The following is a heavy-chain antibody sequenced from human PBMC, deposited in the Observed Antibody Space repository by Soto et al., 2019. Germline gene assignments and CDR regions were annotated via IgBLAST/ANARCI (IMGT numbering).Heavy chain of an antibody. J-gene: IGHJ3*02. Sequence: PGGSLRLPCAAAGCTSSRYAMSWDRQSPGKGQEWVSAISGRGGSTYYADSVKGRCTISRDNSKNTLYLQMNSLRAEDTAVYYCAKFLRITMIVVVTPDAFDIWGQGTMVTVSS. CDR3: AKFLRITMIVVVTPDAFDI. CDR2: ISGRGGST. V-gene: IGHV3-23*01. CDR1: GCTSSRYA. D-gene: IGHD3-22*01.